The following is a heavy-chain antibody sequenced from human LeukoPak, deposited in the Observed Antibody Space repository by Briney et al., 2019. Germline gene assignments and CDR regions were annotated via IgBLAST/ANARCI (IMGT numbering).Heavy chain of an antibody. J-gene: IGHJ4*02. V-gene: IGHV4-59*08. CDR1: GGSISSYY. D-gene: IGHD2-21*02. Sequence: SETLSLTCTVSGGSISSYYWSWIRQPPGKGLEWIGYIYYSGSTNYYPSLKSRVTISVDTSKNQFSLKLSSVTAADTAVYYCARRGTAGGMIFDYWGQGTLVTVSS. CDR2: IYYSGST. CDR3: ARRGTAGGMIFDY.